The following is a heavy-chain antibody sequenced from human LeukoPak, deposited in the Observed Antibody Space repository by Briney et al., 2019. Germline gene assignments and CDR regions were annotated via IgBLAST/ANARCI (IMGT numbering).Heavy chain of an antibody. J-gene: IGHJ6*03. Sequence: GSLRLTCATSGFIFKDYAMHWVRQVPGKGLEWVSLITWNGDFTYYADSVKGRFTISRDNSKSSLYLQMNSLTTEDTALYYCAKDKSEYYSGPGRKPNHYYYYHMDVWGKGTTVTVSS. CDR3: AKDKSEYYSGPGRKPNHYYYYHMDV. CDR1: GFIFKDYA. D-gene: IGHD3-10*01. CDR2: ITWNGDFT. V-gene: IGHV3-43D*03.